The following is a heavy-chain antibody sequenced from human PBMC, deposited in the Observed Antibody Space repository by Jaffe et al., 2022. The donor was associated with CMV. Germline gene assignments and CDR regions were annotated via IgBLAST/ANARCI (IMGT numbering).Heavy chain of an antibody. Sequence: EVQLVESGGGLVKPGGSLRLSCAASGFTFSSYSMNWVRQAPGKGLEWVSSISSSSSYIYYADSVKGRFTISRDNAKNSLYLQMNSLRAEDTAVYYCASSRPGDYEAFDYWGQGTLVTVSS. D-gene: IGHD4-17*01. J-gene: IGHJ4*02. CDR1: GFTFSSYS. CDR2: ISSSSSYI. V-gene: IGHV3-21*01. CDR3: ASSRPGDYEAFDY.